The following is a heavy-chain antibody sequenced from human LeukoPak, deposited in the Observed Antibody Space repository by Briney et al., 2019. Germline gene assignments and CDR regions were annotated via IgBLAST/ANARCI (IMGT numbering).Heavy chain of an antibody. CDR1: GGSISSYY. CDR2: IYYSGST. CDR3: ARVCVSSTSCYEEFDY. J-gene: IGHJ4*02. D-gene: IGHD2-2*01. Sequence: SETLSLTCTVSGGSISSYYWSWIRQPPGKGLEWIGYIYYSGSTNYNPSLKSRVTISVDTSKNQFSLKLSSVTAADTAVYYYARVCVSSTSCYEEFDYWGQGTLVTVSS. V-gene: IGHV4-59*01.